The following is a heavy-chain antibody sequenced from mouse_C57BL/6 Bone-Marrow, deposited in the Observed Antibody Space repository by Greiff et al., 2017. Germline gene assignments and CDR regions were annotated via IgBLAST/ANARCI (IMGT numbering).Heavy chain of an antibody. CDR3: ARSYYDISDFDY. J-gene: IGHJ2*01. CDR1: GYTFTSYG. CDR2: IYPRSGNT. Sequence: VQLQQSGAELARPGASVKLSCKASGYTFTSYGISWVKQRTGQGLEWIGEIYPRSGNTYYNEKFKGKATLTADKSSRTVYMELRSLTSEDSAVYFCARSYYDISDFDYWGQGTTLTVSS. V-gene: IGHV1-81*01. D-gene: IGHD1-1*01.